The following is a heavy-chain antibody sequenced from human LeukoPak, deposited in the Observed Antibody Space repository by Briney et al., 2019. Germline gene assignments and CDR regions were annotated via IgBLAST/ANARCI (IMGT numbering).Heavy chain of an antibody. V-gene: IGHV3-21*01. CDR2: ISSSSSYI. CDR3: ARVLYSGYDSDY. CDR1: GFTFSSYS. D-gene: IGHD5-12*01. Sequence: GGSLRLSCAASGFTFSSYSMNWVRQAPGKGLEWVSSISSSSSYIYYADSVKGRLTISRDNAKNSLYLQMNSLRAEDTAVYYCARVLYSGYDSDYWGQGTLVTVSS. J-gene: IGHJ4*02.